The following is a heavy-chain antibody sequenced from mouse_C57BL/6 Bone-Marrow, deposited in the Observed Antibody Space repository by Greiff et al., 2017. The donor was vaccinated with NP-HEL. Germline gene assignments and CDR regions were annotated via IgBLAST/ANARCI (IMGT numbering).Heavy chain of an antibody. J-gene: IGHJ3*01. CDR3: NTVGIDY. CDR1: GFNIKDDY. V-gene: IGHV14-4*01. CDR2: IDPENGDT. D-gene: IGHD1-1*01. Sequence: EVQLQQSGAELVRPGASVKLSCTASGFNIKDDYMHWVKQRPEQGLEWIGWIDPENGDTEYASKVQGKATISADTSYNTAYLQLSSLTSEDTAVYYSNTVGIDYWGQGTLVTVSA.